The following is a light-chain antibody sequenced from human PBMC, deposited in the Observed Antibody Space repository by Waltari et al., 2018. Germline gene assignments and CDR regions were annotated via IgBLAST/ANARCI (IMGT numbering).Light chain of an antibody. CDR1: SSNIGAGYD. Sequence: QSVLTQPPSVSRAPGQRVTISCTGSSSNIGAGYDVHWYQHLPGIAPKLLIKENSNRPSGVPDRFSGSKSGTSASLAITGLQAEDEADYYCQSFDSSLGGSVFGTGTKVSVL. CDR2: ENS. V-gene: IGLV1-40*01. CDR3: QSFDSSLGGSV. J-gene: IGLJ1*01.